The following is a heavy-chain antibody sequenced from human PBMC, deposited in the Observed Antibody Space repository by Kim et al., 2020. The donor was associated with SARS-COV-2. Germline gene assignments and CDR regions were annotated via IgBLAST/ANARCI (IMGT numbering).Heavy chain of an antibody. J-gene: IGHJ6*02. Sequence: SGNYYYSPYLNSRVTIAVDTSKNQFSLKLTSVTAADTAVYYCARKDYGLDVWGQGTTVTVSS. CDR3: ARKDYGLDV. V-gene: IGHV4-31*02. CDR2: SGNY.